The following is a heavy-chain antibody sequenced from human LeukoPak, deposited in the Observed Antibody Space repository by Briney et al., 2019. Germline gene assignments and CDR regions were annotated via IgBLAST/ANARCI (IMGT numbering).Heavy chain of an antibody. J-gene: IGHJ6*02. D-gene: IGHD6-19*01. CDR2: INSDGSST. CDR3: ARDQRQWPENYYFGMDV. CDR1: GFTLGSFW. Sequence: SGGSLRLSCAASGFTLGSFWMDCVRQAPGKGLVWVSRINSDGSSTSYADSVKGRFTISRDNAKNTLYLQMNSLRAEDTAVYYCARDQRQWPENYYFGMDVWRQGTTVTVSS. V-gene: IGHV3-74*01.